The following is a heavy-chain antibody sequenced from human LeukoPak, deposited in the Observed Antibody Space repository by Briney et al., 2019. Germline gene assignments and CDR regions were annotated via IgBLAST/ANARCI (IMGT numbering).Heavy chain of an antibody. CDR3: AREPPNPHLESIADYPNWYLDL. CDR1: GFTFSSYG. Sequence: QSGGSLRLSCAASGFTFSSYGMHWVRQAPGKGLEWVAVIWYDGSNKYYADSVKGRFTISRDNSKNTLYLQMNSLRAEDTAVYYCAREPPNPHLESIADYPNWYLDLWGRGTLVTVSS. CDR2: IWYDGSNK. D-gene: IGHD6-6*01. J-gene: IGHJ2*01. V-gene: IGHV3-33*01.